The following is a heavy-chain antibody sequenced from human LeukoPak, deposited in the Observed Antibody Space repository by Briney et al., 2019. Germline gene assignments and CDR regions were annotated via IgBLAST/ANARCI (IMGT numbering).Heavy chain of an antibody. CDR1: GGSVTSYY. V-gene: IGHV4-59*08. CDR2: IYYSGGT. J-gene: IGHJ4*02. D-gene: IGHD6-13*01. Sequence: PSETLSLTCTVSGGSVTSYYCNWVRQPPGRGLEWIGYIYYSGGTNYNPSLGSRVTISLDTAKNQFSLKLRSVTAEDTAVYYCATTGATSPSSASWFNIEYWGQGTLVPVSS. CDR3: ATTGATSPSSASWFNIEY.